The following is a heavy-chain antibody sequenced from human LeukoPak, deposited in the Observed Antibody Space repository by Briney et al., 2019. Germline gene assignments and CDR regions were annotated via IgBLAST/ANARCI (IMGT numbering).Heavy chain of an antibody. Sequence: SETLSLTCTVSGGSISPYYWGWIRQPPGEGLEWIGSIYYSGSTYYNPSLKSRVTISVDTSKNQFSLKLSSVTAADTAVYYCARRSGYSSSWYFDYWGQGTLVTVSS. CDR3: ARRSGYSSSWYFDY. J-gene: IGHJ4*02. CDR1: GGSISPYY. CDR2: IYYSGST. D-gene: IGHD6-13*01. V-gene: IGHV4-39*01.